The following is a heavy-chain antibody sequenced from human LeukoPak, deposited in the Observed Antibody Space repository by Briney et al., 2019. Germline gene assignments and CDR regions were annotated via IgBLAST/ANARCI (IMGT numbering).Heavy chain of an antibody. Sequence: GGSLRLSCEGSGFXFSDYYMAWIRQTPGKGLQRVSYFSPGTDGKTQADSVKGRLTISRDNGKNSLYLLMNSLTAEDTAVYYCAREFGSSRAFDIWGQGTLVIVSS. D-gene: IGHD6-13*01. CDR2: FSPGTDGK. CDR3: AREFGSSRAFDI. CDR1: GFXFSDYY. V-gene: IGHV3-11*05. J-gene: IGHJ3*02.